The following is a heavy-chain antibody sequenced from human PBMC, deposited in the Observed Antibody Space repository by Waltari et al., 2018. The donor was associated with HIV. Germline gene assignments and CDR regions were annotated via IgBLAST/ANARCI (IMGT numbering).Heavy chain of an antibody. CDR3: ARGESGGDFKERSPRTWWFDP. CDR2: INHSGST. Sequence: QVQLQQWGAGLLKPSETLSLTYAVYGGSFSGYYWSWIRQPPGKGLEWIGEINHSGSTNYNPSLKSRVTISVDTSKNQFSLKLSSVTAADTAVYYCARGESGGDFKERSPRTWWFDPWGQGTLVTVSS. CDR1: GGSFSGYY. J-gene: IGHJ5*02. D-gene: IGHD2-21*02. V-gene: IGHV4-34*01.